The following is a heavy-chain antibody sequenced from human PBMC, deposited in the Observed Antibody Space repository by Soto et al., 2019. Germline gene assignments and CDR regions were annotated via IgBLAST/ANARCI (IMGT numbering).Heavy chain of an antibody. CDR3: ERTPRY. CDR2: IYYSGST. J-gene: IGHJ4*02. CDR1: VGSISSGGYY. Sequence: QVQLQESGPGLVKPSQTLSLTCTVSVGSISSGGYYWSCIRQHSGKGLEWIGYIYYSGSTYYTQSLKSLVTISVDTYKNQFSLKLRSVTAADTAVYYCERTPRYWVQGTLGTVSS. D-gene: IGHD2-15*01. V-gene: IGHV4-31*01.